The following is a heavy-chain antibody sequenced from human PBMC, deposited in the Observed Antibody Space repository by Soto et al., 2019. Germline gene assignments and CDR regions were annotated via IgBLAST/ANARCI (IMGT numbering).Heavy chain of an antibody. V-gene: IGHV4-39*02. CDR1: GGSISSSSYY. Sequence: QLQLQESGPGLVKTSETLSLTCTVSGGSISSSSYYWGWIRQPPGKGLEWIGSIYCSGSTYYNPSLKSRVTISVDTSKNHFSLKLSSVTAADTAVYYCATQEVGGTYVYTFDPWGQGTLVTVSS. J-gene: IGHJ5*02. CDR2: IYCSGST. D-gene: IGHD1-26*01. CDR3: ATQEVGGTYVYTFDP.